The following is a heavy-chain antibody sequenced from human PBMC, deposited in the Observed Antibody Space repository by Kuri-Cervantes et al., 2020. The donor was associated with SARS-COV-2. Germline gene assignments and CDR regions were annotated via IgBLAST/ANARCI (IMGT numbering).Heavy chain of an antibody. CDR3: ARETSKTTPYGMDV. CDR2: INHSGST. Sequence: SETLSLTCAVYGGSFSGYYWSWIRQPPGKGLEWIGEINHSGSTNYNPSLKSRVTISVDTSKNQFSLKLSSVTAEDTAVYYCARETSKTTPYGMDVWGQGTTVTVSS. V-gene: IGHV4-34*09. J-gene: IGHJ6*02. D-gene: IGHD4-11*01. CDR1: GGSFSGYY.